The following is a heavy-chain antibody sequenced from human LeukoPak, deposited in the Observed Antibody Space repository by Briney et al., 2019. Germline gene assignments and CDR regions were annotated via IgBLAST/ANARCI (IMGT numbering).Heavy chain of an antibody. CDR1: GGTFSSYA. V-gene: IGHV1-69*05. D-gene: IGHD3-22*01. J-gene: IGHJ6*03. Sequence: ASVKVSCKASGGTFSSYAISWVRQAPGQGLEWMGGITPIFGTANYAQKFQGRVTITTDESTSTAYMELSSLRSEDTAVYYCARANGGSGYYYYMDVWGKGTTVTVSS. CDR2: ITPIFGTA. CDR3: ARANGGSGYYYYMDV.